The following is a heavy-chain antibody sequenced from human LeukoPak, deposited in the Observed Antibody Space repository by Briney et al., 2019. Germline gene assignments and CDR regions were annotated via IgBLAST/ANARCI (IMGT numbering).Heavy chain of an antibody. CDR2: SHYSGST. J-gene: IGHJ3*02. V-gene: IGHV4-61*01. CDR1: GGSISSGSSF. Sequence: SETLSLTCTVSGGSISSGSSFWSWVRQHPGKGLEWIGNSHYSGSTMYNPSRRSRVTISVDTSKNQFSLKLSSVTAADTAVYYCARLKARDAFDIWGQGTMVTVSS. CDR3: ARLKARDAFDI.